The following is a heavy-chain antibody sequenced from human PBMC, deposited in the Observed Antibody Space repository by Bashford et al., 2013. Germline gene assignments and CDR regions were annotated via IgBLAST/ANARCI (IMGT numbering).Heavy chain of an antibody. CDR2: INPDGTEK. CDR1: GFTFSAYW. Sequence: GSLRLSCAASGFTFSAYWMAWVRQTPGKRLEWVANINPDGTEKYHLYSVEGRFTISRDNAKNSLYLQMNSLRAEDTALYFCTRDPVRGGDLDSWGQGTLVTVSS. D-gene: IGHD3-10*01. CDR3: TRDPVRGGDLDS. V-gene: IGHV3-7*01. J-gene: IGHJ4*02.